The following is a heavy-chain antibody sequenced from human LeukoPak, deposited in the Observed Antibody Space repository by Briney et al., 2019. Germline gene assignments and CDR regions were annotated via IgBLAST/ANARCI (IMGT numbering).Heavy chain of an antibody. CDR2: VRYDGSNK. J-gene: IGHJ4*02. CDR1: GFTFSTYG. D-gene: IGHD3-3*01. V-gene: IGHV3-30*02. Sequence: PGGSLRLSCAASGFTFSTYGMHWVRQAPGKGLEWVAVVRYDGSNKYYADFVKGRFTISRDNSKNTLYLQMYSLKTEDTAVYYCATEEWSYNFDYWGQGTLVTVSS. CDR3: ATEEWSYNFDY.